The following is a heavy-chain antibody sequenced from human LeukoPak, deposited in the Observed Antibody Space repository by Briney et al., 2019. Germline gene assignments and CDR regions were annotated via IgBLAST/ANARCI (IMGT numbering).Heavy chain of an antibody. V-gene: IGHV4-38-2*02. CDR3: ARRAAYGSSSGGFDF. CDR2: ISHSGST. J-gene: IGHJ4*02. CDR1: LYSLSRGYY. Sequence: SETLSLTRTVSLYSLSRGYYWGWIRQPPGKGLEWIGSISHSGSTYYTPSLKSRVTISVDTSQNQFSLTLRYVAAEDTAVYYCARRAAYGSSSGGFDFWGQGTLVPVS. D-gene: IGHD6-6*01.